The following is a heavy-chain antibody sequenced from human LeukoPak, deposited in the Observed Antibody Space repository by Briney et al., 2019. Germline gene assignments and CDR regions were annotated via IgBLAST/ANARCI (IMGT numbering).Heavy chain of an antibody. V-gene: IGHV4-59*01. CDR3: ARARLTVTTSGSGPDWFDP. J-gene: IGHJ5*02. CDR2: IYYRGST. CDR1: GGSISSYY. Sequence: SETLSLTCTVSGGSISSYYWSWIRQPPGKGLEWIGYIYYRGSTNYNPSLKSRVTISVDTSKNQFSLKLSSVTAADTAVYYCARARLTVTTSGSGPDWFDPWGQGTLVTVSS. D-gene: IGHD4-17*01.